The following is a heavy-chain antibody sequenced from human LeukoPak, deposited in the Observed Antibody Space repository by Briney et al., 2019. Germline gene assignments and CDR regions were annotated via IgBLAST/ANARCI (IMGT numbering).Heavy chain of an antibody. CDR1: GFTLSSYN. Sequence: GGSLRLSCAASGFTLSSYNMNWVRQAPGKGLEWVSSISSSSSYIYYADSLKGRFTISRDNAKNSLYLQMNSLRAEDTALYYCAVIAVAGIFRLRFDPWGQGTLVTVSS. V-gene: IGHV3-21*04. CDR2: ISSSSSYI. J-gene: IGHJ5*02. D-gene: IGHD6-19*01. CDR3: AVIAVAGIFRLRFDP.